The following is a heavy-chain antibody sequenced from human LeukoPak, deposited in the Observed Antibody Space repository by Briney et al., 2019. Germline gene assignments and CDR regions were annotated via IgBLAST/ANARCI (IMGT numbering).Heavy chain of an antibody. CDR3: AYTTRGHLSYYYFYMDV. CDR1: GGTFSSYA. D-gene: IGHD2-2*02. J-gene: IGHJ6*03. Sequence: GASVKVSCKASGGTFSSYAISWVRQAPGQGLEWMGGVIPMFGTANYAQKFQGRVTITTGESPSTAYMELSSLRSEDTAVYYCAYTTRGHLSYYYFYMDVWGKGPTVTVSS. V-gene: IGHV1-69*05. CDR2: VIPMFGTA.